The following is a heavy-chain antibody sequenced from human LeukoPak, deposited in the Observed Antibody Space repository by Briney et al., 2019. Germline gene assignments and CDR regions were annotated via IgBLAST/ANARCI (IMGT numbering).Heavy chain of an antibody. CDR3: AAYLYGGYERHEYYFDY. V-gene: IGHV4-34*01. J-gene: IGHJ4*02. CDR2: INHSGST. Sequence: SETLSLTCAVYGGSFSGYYWSWIRQPPGKGPEWIGEINHSGSTNYNPSLKSRVTISVDTSKNQFSLKLSSVTAADTAVYYCAAYLYGGYERHEYYFDYWGQGTLVTVSS. D-gene: IGHD5-12*01. CDR1: GGSFSGYY.